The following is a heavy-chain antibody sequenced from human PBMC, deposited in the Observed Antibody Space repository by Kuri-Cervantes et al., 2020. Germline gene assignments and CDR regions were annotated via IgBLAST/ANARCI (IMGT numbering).Heavy chain of an antibody. CDR1: GFTFSSYA. CDR3: TRSHRTGGAFDI. D-gene: IGHD1-14*01. CDR2: ISGSGGST. J-gene: IGHJ3*02. V-gene: IGHV3-23*01. Sequence: GESLKISCAASGFTFSSYAMNWVRQAPGKGLEWVSGISGSGGSTYYADSVKGRFTISRDNSKNTLYLQMNSLRAEDTAFYYCTRSHRTGGAFDIWGQGTLVTVSS.